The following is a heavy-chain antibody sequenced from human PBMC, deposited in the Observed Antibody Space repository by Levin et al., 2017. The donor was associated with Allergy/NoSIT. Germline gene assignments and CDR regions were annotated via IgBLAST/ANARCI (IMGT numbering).Heavy chain of an antibody. J-gene: IGHJ4*02. CDR3: ARGPLLRSGYFGGGPDY. CDR1: GGSFSGYY. V-gene: IGHV4-34*01. Sequence: SETLSLTCAVYGGSFSGYYWSWIRQPPGKGLEWIGEINHSGSTNYNPSLKSRVTISVDTSKNQFSLKLSSVTAADTAVYYCARGPLLRSGYFGGGPDYWGQGTLVTVSS. CDR2: INHSGST. D-gene: IGHD3-3*01.